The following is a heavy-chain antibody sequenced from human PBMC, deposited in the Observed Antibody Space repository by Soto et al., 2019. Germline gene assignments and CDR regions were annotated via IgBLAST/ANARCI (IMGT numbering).Heavy chain of an antibody. D-gene: IGHD1-20*01. CDR2: IRPDGSEQ. J-gene: IGHJ6*02. V-gene: IGHV3-7*01. CDR1: EFTFDKYY. Sequence: GSLRLSCAASEFTFDKYYMTWVRQAPGKGPEWVANIRPDGSEQYYVDSVKGRFTISRDNANNSLYLQMNSLRAEDTAVYFCARGNWNYYYGFDVWGQGTTVTVSS. CDR3: ARGNWNYYYGFDV.